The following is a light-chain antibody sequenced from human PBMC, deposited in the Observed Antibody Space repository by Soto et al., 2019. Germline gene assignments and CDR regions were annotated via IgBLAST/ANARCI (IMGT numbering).Light chain of an antibody. CDR3: QQYDRSPYT. Sequence: EIVLTQSPGSLSLSPGERATLSCRASQSISSTYIAWYQQKRGQAPRLLIFGASSRATGIPDRFSGSGSGTDFSLTISRLEPEDSAVYFCQQYDRSPYTFGPGTKVDIK. CDR2: GAS. CDR1: QSISSTY. J-gene: IGKJ3*01. V-gene: IGKV3-20*01.